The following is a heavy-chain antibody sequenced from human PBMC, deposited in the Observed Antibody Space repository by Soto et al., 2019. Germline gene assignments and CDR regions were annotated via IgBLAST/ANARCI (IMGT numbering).Heavy chain of an antibody. Sequence: QVQLQESGPGLLKPSETLSLSCTVSGGSINTYYWSWIRQPPGKGLEWIGYIYYTGSTNYNPSLKSRVTISVDTAKNQCSLSLSSVTAADTAVYYCAGPFCSGGSCYRGAFDYWGQGTLVTVSS. V-gene: IGHV4-59*01. CDR3: AGPFCSGGSCYRGAFDY. CDR1: GGSINTYY. J-gene: IGHJ4*02. D-gene: IGHD2-15*01. CDR2: IYYTGST.